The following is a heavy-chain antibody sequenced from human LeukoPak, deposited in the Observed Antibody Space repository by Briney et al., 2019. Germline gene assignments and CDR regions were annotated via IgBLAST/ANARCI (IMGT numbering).Heavy chain of an antibody. CDR3: ARRRISAIDY. V-gene: IGHV4-39*01. D-gene: IGHD6-25*01. Sequence: SETVSLTCTVSGGSISSSSYYWDWIRQPPGKGLEWIGTIFYSETTSYSPSLKSRVTISVDTSRNQFSLKLNSVTAADTAIYYCARRRISAIDYWGQGTLVTVSS. CDR2: IFYSETT. CDR1: GGSISSSSYY. J-gene: IGHJ4*02.